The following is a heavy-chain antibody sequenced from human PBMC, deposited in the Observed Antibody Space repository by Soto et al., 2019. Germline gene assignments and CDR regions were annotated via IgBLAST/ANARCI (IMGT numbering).Heavy chain of an antibody. V-gene: IGHV3-30*18. CDR1: GFTFSHYG. CDR3: AKDLVAWSNYYYYGMDV. CDR2: ISYDGSNK. J-gene: IGHJ6*02. Sequence: QVQLGESGGGVVQPGRSLRLSCGASGFTFSHYGMHWVRQAPGKGLEWVAIISYDGSNKYYAGSVKGRFTISRDNSKNTLYLQMNSLRAEDTAVYYCAKDLVAWSNYYYYGMDVWGQGTTVTVSS. D-gene: IGHD6-6*01.